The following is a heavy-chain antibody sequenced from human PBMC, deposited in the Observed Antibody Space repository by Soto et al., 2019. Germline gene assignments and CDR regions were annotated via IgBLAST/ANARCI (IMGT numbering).Heavy chain of an antibody. V-gene: IGHV1-46*01. D-gene: IGHD6-13*01. CDR3: ARGLAAGDY. CDR1: VYTFTNYY. J-gene: IGHJ4*02. Sequence: ASVKVSCKASVYTFTNYYIHWVRQAPGQGLEWMAIINPSGGSTNYAQKFQGRVTLARDTFTNTVYMELSSLRSEDTAIYYCARGLAAGDYWGQGTLITVSS. CDR2: INPSGGST.